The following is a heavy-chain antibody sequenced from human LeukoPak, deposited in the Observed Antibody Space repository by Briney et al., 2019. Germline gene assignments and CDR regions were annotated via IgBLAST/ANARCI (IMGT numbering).Heavy chain of an antibody. V-gene: IGHV3-11*04. D-gene: IGHD3-22*01. J-gene: IGHJ3*02. CDR2: ISSSGSTI. Sequence: GGSPRLSCAASGFTFSDYYMSWIRQAPGKGLEWVSYISSSGSTIYYADSVRGRFTISRDNAKNSLYLQMNSLRAEDTAVYYCARMDYYDSSGYPPVDIWGQGTMVTLSS. CDR1: GFTFSDYY. CDR3: ARMDYYDSSGYPPVDI.